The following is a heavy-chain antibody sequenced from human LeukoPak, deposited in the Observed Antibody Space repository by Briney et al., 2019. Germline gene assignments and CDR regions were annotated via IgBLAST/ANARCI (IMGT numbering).Heavy chain of an antibody. J-gene: IGHJ4*02. Sequence: ASVKVSCKASGYTFTSYGISWVRQAPGQGLEWMGIINPSGGSTSYAQKFQGRVTMTRDTSTSTVYMELSSLRSEDTAVYYCARGRSSRTSRLHPDYWGQGTLVTVSS. V-gene: IGHV1-46*01. CDR3: ARGRSSRTSRLHPDY. D-gene: IGHD1/OR15-1a*01. CDR1: GYTFTSYG. CDR2: INPSGGST.